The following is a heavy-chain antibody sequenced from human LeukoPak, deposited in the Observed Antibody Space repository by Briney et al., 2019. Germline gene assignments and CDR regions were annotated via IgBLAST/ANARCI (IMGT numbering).Heavy chain of an antibody. J-gene: IGHJ4*02. D-gene: IGHD3-22*01. V-gene: IGHV4-39*01. CDR2: IYYSGST. CDR1: GGSISSSSYY. Sequence: SETLSLTCTVSGGSISSSSYYWGWIRQPPGKGLEWLGSIYYSGSTYYNPSLKSRVTISVDTSTNQFSLKLSSVTAADTAVYYCARQNYYDSSGYTLVDYWGQGTLVTVSS. CDR3: ARQNYYDSSGYTLVDY.